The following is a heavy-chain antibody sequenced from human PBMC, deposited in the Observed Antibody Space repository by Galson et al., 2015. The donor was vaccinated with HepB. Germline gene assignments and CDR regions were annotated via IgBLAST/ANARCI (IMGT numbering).Heavy chain of an antibody. CDR2: ISSSSSTI. CDR1: GFTFSSYS. J-gene: IGHJ5*02. CDR3: ARYLHDSSGYWFDP. D-gene: IGHD3-22*01. V-gene: IGHV3-48*01. Sequence: SLRLSCAASGFTFSSYSMNWVRQAPGKGLEWVSYISSSSSTIYYADSVKGRFTISGDNAKNSLYLQMNSLRAEDTAVYYCARYLHDSSGYWFDPWGQGTLVTVSS.